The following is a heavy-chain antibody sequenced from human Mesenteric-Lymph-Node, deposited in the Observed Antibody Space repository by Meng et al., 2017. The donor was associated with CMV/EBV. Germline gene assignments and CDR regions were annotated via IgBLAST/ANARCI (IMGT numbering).Heavy chain of an antibody. J-gene: IGHJ1*01. CDR1: GLSVSANY. Sequence: GESLKISCAASGLSVSANYMTWVRQAPGKGLEWVSVISGSGGNTYYADSVKGRFTISRDNSKNTLYLQMNSLRAEDTAVYYCAKGGSSISYFQHWGQGTLVTVSS. CDR3: AKGGSSISYFQH. D-gene: IGHD6-13*01. V-gene: IGHV3-23*01. CDR2: ISGSGGNT.